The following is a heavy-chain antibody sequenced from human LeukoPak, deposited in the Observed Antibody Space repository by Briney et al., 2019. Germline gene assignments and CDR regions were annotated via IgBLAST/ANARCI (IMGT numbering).Heavy chain of an antibody. CDR1: GFTFSSYG. V-gene: IGHV3-30*03. D-gene: IGHD1-26*01. Sequence: GGSLRLSCAASGFTFSSYGMHWVRQAPGKGLEWVAVISYDGSNKYYADSVKGRFTISRDNAKNSLYLQMNSLRAEDTAVYYCASMGSGSQFWGQGTLVTVSS. CDR3: ASMGSGSQF. CDR2: ISYDGSNK. J-gene: IGHJ4*02.